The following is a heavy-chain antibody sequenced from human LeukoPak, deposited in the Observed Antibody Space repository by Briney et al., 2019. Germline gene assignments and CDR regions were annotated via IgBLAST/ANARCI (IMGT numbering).Heavy chain of an antibody. CDR1: GFIFSDYA. Sequence: GGSLRLSCAASGFIFSDYAMHWVRQAPGKGLEYVSSIKSNGGRTYHADSVKGRFTISRDNSKNTLNLQMGSLRAEDMAVYYCARGRGGSYDYWGQGILVTVSS. J-gene: IGHJ4*02. CDR2: IKSNGGRT. CDR3: ARGRGGSYDY. D-gene: IGHD1-26*01. V-gene: IGHV3-64*02.